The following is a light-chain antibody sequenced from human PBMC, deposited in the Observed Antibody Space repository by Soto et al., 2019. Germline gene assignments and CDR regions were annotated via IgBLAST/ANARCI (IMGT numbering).Light chain of an antibody. J-gene: IGKJ3*01. CDR3: QQYADAQGFI. CDR1: QSVDIRY. V-gene: IGKV3-20*01. CDR2: GAS. Sequence: DIVLTQSPVTLSLSPGDRATLSCRASQSVDIRYLAWYQQRPGQAPRLLIYGASNRAAAIPGRFSGSGSGTDFTLTLSSLEPEDFAVYYCQQYADAQGFIVGPGIKVDLK.